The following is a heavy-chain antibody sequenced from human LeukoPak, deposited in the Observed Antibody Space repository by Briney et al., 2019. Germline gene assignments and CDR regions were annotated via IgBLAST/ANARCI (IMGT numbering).Heavy chain of an antibody. CDR2: INHSGST. V-gene: IGHV4-34*01. J-gene: IGHJ4*02. CDR3: ARGRRYSSGWAGRGYFDY. Sequence: SETLSLTCAVYGGSFSGYYWSWIRQPPGKGLEWIGEINHSGSTNYNPSLKSRVTISVDTSKNQFSLKLSSVTAADTAVYYCARGRRYSSGWAGRGYFDYWGQGTLVTVSS. CDR1: GGSFSGYY. D-gene: IGHD6-19*01.